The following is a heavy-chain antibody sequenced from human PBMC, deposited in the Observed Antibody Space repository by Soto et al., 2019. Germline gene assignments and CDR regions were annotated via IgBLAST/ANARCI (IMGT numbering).Heavy chain of an antibody. Sequence: SETLSLTCAVYGGSFSGYYWSWIRQPPGKGLEWIGEINHSGSTNYNPSLKSRVTISVDTSKNQFSLKLSSVTAADTAVYYCARGQHAAGPYYFDYWGQGTLVTVSS. J-gene: IGHJ4*02. CDR3: ARGQHAAGPYYFDY. V-gene: IGHV4-34*01. D-gene: IGHD2-2*01. CDR1: GGSFSGYY. CDR2: INHSGST.